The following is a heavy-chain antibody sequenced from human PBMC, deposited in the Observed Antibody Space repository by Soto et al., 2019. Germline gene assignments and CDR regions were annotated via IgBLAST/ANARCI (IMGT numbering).Heavy chain of an antibody. J-gene: IGHJ6*02. D-gene: IGHD3-9*01. CDR2: ISYDGSNK. V-gene: IGHV3-30*03. Sequence: GGSLRLSCAVSGFTFSSYGMHWVRQAPGKGLEWVAVISYDGSNKYYADSVKGRFTISRDNSKNTLYLQMNSLRADDTAVYYCAAPDPFILTGSYYYYYGMDVWGQGTTVTVSS. CDR1: GFTFSSYG. CDR3: AAPDPFILTGSYYYYYGMDV.